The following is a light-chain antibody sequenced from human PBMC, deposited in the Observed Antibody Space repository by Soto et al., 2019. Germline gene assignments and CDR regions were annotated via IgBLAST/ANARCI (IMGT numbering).Light chain of an antibody. J-gene: IGKJ1*01. Sequence: EIVMTQSPATLSVSPGERATLSCRAGQSVSSKLAWYQQKPGQAPRLLIYGASTRATGIPARFSGSGSGTEFTLTISSLQSEDFAVYYCQQYNNWPQTFGQGTKVEIK. CDR1: QSVSSK. CDR2: GAS. CDR3: QQYNNWPQT. V-gene: IGKV3-15*01.